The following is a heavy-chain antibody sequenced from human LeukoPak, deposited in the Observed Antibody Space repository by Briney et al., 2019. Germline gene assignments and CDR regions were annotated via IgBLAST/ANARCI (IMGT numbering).Heavy chain of an antibody. D-gene: IGHD3-9*01. CDR2: IYTSGST. Sequence: PGGSLRLSCAASGFTFSSYEMNWVRQAPGKGLEWIGRIYTSGSTNYNPSLKSRVTMSVDTSKNQFSLKLSSVTAADTAVYYCASSFYDILTGYPDRISYYYMDVWGKGTTVTISS. V-gene: IGHV4-59*10. J-gene: IGHJ6*03. CDR1: GFTFSSYE. CDR3: ASSFYDILTGYPDRISYYYMDV.